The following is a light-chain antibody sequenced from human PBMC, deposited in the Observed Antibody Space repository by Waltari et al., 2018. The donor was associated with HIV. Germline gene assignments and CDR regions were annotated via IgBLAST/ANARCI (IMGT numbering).Light chain of an antibody. CDR1: QSVSSN. V-gene: IGKV3-15*01. CDR3: QQYNNWPRT. J-gene: IGKJ1*01. CDR2: GAS. Sequence: EIVMTQSPATLSVSPGERATLSCRASQSVSSNLAWYQQKLGQAPRLLIYGASTRATGVPARFSGSGSWTEFTLTISSLQSEDFAVYYCQQYNNWPRTFGQGTKVEIK.